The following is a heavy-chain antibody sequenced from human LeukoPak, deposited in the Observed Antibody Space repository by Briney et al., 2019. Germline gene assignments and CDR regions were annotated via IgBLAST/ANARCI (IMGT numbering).Heavy chain of an antibody. J-gene: IGHJ6*03. Sequence: GGSLRLSCAASGFTFSSYWMSWVRQAPGKGLEWVANIKQDGSEKYYVDSVKGRFTISRDNAKNSLYLQMNSLRAEDTAVYYCARGRSGEYYYYYYMDVWGKGTTVTVSS. D-gene: IGHD3-10*01. CDR3: ARGRSGEYYYYYYMDV. CDR2: IKQDGSEK. V-gene: IGHV3-7*01. CDR1: GFTFSSYW.